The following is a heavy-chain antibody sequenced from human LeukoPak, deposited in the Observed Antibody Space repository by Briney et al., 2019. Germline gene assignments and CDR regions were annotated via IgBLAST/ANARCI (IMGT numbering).Heavy chain of an antibody. J-gene: IGHJ6*02. CDR3: ARALGHYYYYGMDV. CDR1: GGSISSYY. CDR2: IYYSGST. Sequence: SETLSLTCTVSGGSISSYYWSWIRQPPGKGLEWIGYIYYSGSTYYNPSLKSRVTISVDTSKNQFSLKLSSVTAADTAVYYCARALGHYYYYGMDVWGQGTTVTVSS. V-gene: IGHV4-59*12.